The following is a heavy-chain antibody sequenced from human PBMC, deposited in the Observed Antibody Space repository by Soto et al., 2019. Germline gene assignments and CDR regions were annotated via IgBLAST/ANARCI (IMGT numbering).Heavy chain of an antibody. V-gene: IGHV4-31*03. CDR2: IYYSGST. J-gene: IGHJ5*02. Sequence: SETLSLTCTVSGGSISSGGYYWSWIRQHPGKGQEWIGYIYYSGSTYYNPSLKSRVTISVDTSKNQFSLKLSSVTAADTAVYYCARDGENNNWFDPWGQGTLVTVSS. CDR3: ARDGENNNWFDP. D-gene: IGHD7-27*01. CDR1: GGSISSGGYY.